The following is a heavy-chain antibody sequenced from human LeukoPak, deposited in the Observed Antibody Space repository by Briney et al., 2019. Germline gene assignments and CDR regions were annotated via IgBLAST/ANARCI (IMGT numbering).Heavy chain of an antibody. V-gene: IGHV4-59*12. J-gene: IGHJ4*02. D-gene: IGHD2-21*02. Sequence: PSETLSLTCTVSGGSISSYYWSWIRQPPGKGLEWIGYIYYSGSTNYNPSLKSRVTISVDTSKNQFSLKLSSVTAADTAVYYCAVGCGGDCYNDYWGQGTLVTVSS. CDR2: IYYSGST. CDR1: GGSISSYY. CDR3: AVGCGGDCYNDY.